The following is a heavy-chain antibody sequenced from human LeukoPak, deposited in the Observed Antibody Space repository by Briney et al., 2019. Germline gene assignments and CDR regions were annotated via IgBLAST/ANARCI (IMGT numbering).Heavy chain of an antibody. Sequence: GGSLRLSCAASGFTFSSHTMNWVRQAPGKGLEWVSSISTRSNSIYYADSVRGRFTISRDNAKNSLYLQMNSLRAEDTAVYYCSAGEGYYDSSDYYSAWAFNVWGQGTMVTVSS. CDR3: SAGEGYYDSSDYYSAWAFNV. CDR1: GFTFSSHT. CDR2: ISTRSNSI. D-gene: IGHD3-22*01. J-gene: IGHJ3*01. V-gene: IGHV3-21*01.